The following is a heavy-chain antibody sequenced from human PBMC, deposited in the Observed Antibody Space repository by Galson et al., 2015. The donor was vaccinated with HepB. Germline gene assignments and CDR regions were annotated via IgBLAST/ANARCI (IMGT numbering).Heavy chain of an antibody. CDR1: GYTLTEVS. CDR2: FDPEDGET. V-gene: IGHV1-24*01. CDR3: ATDLAYYYGSGSFDAFDI. J-gene: IGHJ3*02. Sequence: SVKVSCKVSGYTLTEVSMHWVRQAPGKGLEWMGGFDPEDGETIYAQKFQGRVTMTEDTSTDTAYMELSSLRSEDTAVYYCATDLAYYYGSGSFDAFDIWGQGTMVTVSS. D-gene: IGHD3-10*01.